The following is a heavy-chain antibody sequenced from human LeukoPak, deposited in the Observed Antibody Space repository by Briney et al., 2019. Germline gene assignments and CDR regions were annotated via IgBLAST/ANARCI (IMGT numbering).Heavy chain of an antibody. CDR2: IYYSGST. V-gene: IGHV4-59*01. CDR1: GGSISSYY. D-gene: IGHD1-26*01. CDR3: AGWEADSADY. Sequence: SETLYLTCAASGGSISSYYWSWIRQPPGKGLEWIAYIYYSGSTNYNPSLKSRVTISVDPSKTQFSLKLSSVTAADTAVYYCAGWEADSADYWGQGTLVTVSS. J-gene: IGHJ4*02.